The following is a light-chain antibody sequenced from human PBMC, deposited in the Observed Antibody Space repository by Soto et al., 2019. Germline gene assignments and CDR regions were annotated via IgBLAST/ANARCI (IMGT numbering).Light chain of an antibody. Sequence: QSALTQPPSMSAAPGQKVTISCSGSSSNIGNNYVSWYQQLPGTAPKLLIYENNKRPSGIPDRFSGSKSGTSGTLGITGLQTGDEADYYCGTWDSSLSVYVFGTGTKVTV. J-gene: IGLJ1*01. CDR2: ENN. CDR3: GTWDSSLSVYV. V-gene: IGLV1-51*02. CDR1: SSNIGNNY.